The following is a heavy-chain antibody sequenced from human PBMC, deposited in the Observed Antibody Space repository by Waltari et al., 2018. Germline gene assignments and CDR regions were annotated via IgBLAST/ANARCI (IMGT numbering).Heavy chain of an antibody. J-gene: IGHJ5*02. Sequence: QVQLVQSGAEVKKPGASVKVSCKASGYTFTGYYMHWVRPAPGQGLEWMGRINPNSGGTNYAQKFQGRVTMTRDTSISTAYMELSRLRSDDTAVYYCARVAIRIAAAGTAWFDPWGQGTLVTVSS. CDR2: INPNSGGT. D-gene: IGHD6-13*01. CDR3: ARVAIRIAAAGTAWFDP. V-gene: IGHV1-2*06. CDR1: GYTFTGYY.